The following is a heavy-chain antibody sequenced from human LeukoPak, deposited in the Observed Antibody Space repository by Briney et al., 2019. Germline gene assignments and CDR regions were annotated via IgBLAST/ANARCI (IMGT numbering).Heavy chain of an antibody. D-gene: IGHD6-19*01. CDR2: INHSGST. CDR1: GGSFSGYY. CDR3: ARGPRGQWLAHNAEYFQH. Sequence: SETLSLTCAVYGGSFSGYYWSWIRQPPGKGLEWIGEINHSGSTNYNPSLKSRDTISVDTSKNQFSLKLSSVTAADTAVYYCARGPRGQWLAHNAEYFQHWGQGTLVTVSS. V-gene: IGHV4-34*01. J-gene: IGHJ1*01.